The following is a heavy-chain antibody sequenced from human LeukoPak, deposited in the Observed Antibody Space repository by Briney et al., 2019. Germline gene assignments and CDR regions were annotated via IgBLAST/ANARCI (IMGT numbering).Heavy chain of an antibody. J-gene: IGHJ5*02. CDR3: ARVMITFGVPPRAAWFDP. D-gene: IGHD3-16*01. Sequence: SETLSLTCAVYGGSFSGYYWSWIRQPPGKGLEWIGEINHSGSTNYNPSLKSRVTISVDTSKNQFPLKLSSVTAADTAVYYCARVMITFGVPPRAAWFDPWGQGTLVTVSS. CDR1: GGSFSGYY. V-gene: IGHV4-34*01. CDR2: INHSGST.